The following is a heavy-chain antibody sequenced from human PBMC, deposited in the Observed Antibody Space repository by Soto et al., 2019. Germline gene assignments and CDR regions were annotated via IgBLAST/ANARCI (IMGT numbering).Heavy chain of an antibody. D-gene: IGHD1-26*01. CDR1: GGSISSGGYY. V-gene: IGHV4-31*03. Sequence: QVQLQESGPGLVKPSQTLSLTCTVSGGSISSGGYYWSWIRQHPGKGLEWIGYIYYSGRTYYNPPSKSRVTISVDRAKNQFSLKLNSMTAADTAVYYCARGPHYSGSYANYFDHWGQGTLVTVSS. CDR2: IYYSGRT. CDR3: ARGPHYSGSYANYFDH. J-gene: IGHJ4*02.